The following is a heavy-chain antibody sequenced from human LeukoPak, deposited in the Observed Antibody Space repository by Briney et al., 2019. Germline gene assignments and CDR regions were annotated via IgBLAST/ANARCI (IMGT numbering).Heavy chain of an antibody. D-gene: IGHD2-8*01. V-gene: IGHV4-39*01. J-gene: IGHJ4*02. CDR3: ASGDDSYAAYYFDY. Sequence: PGGSLRLSCAASGFTFSSYAMSWVRQAPGKGLEWIGSIYYSGSTYYSPSLKSRVTISVDTSKNQFSLKVRSVTAADTAVYYCASGDDSYAAYYFDYWGQGTLVTVSS. CDR2: IYYSGST. CDR1: GFTFSSYA.